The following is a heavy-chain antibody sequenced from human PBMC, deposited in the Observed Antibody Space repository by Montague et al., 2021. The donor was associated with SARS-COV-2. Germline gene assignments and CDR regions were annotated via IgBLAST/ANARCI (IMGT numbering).Heavy chain of an antibody. CDR2: IYYRGST. Sequence: SETLSLTCTVSGGSFNNYYWTWIRQPPGKGLEWIGYIYYRGSTNYNPSLKSRVSMSFDMSKNQFSLELSSVTAADTAVYYCARDGIIDYNTGGYNLYYGLDVWGQGTTVTVSS. CDR1: GGSFNNYY. CDR3: ARDGIIDYNTGGYNLYYGLDV. V-gene: IGHV4-59*01. J-gene: IGHJ6*02. D-gene: IGHD2-8*02.